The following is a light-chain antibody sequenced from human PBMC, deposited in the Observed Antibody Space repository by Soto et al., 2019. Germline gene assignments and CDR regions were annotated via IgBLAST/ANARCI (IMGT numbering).Light chain of an antibody. J-gene: IGKJ3*01. CDR1: QSVGGY. V-gene: IGKV3-11*01. CDR3: QQRRNWPPEFA. Sequence: VLTQSPATLSVSPGERATLSCRASQSVGGYLAWYQQKPGQPPRLLIYDASSRATGIPARFSGSGSGADFTLTITSLEPEDSAVYFCQQRRNWPPEFAFGPGTRVD. CDR2: DAS.